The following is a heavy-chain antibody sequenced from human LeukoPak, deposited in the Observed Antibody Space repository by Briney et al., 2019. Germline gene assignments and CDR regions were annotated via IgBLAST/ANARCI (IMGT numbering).Heavy chain of an antibody. J-gene: IGHJ4*02. CDR3: ARPRGCGSTRCNNFDY. Sequence: PGGSLRLSCAASGFTFSSYEMNWVRQAPGKGLEWVAKMKEDGSEIFYVDSVKGRFTISRDNAKNSLYLQMNSLRPEDSAVYYCARPRGCGSTRCNNFDYWGQGTLVTVSS. CDR1: GFTFSSYE. V-gene: IGHV3-7*01. CDR2: MKEDGSEI. D-gene: IGHD2-2*01.